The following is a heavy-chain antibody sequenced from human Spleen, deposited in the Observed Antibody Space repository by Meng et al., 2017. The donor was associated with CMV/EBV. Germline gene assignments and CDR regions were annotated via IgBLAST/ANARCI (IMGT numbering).Heavy chain of an antibody. V-gene: IGHV1-69*05. J-gene: IGHJ4*02. Sequence: SGGTFSSYAIVWVRQAPGQGLEWMGGIIPIFGTADYAQKFQGRVTITTDDSTSTAYMELSSLRSEDTAVYYCATPNYYDSSGSGFDYWGQGTLVTVSS. CDR1: GGTFSSYA. CDR3: ATPNYYDSSGSGFDY. D-gene: IGHD3-22*01. CDR2: IIPIFGTA.